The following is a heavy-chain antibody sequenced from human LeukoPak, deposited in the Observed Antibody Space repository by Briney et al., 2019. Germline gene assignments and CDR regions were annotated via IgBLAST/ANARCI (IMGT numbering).Heavy chain of an antibody. J-gene: IGHJ5*02. Sequence: SETLSLTCTVSGGSVSGYYWSWIRQPPGKGLEWIGYIYYSGSTNYNPSLKSRVTISVNTSENQFSLKLTSVTAADTAVYYCARDREYSSSGLVWFDPWGHGILVTVSS. CDR2: IYYSGST. CDR1: GGSVSGYY. CDR3: ARDREYSSSGLVWFDP. V-gene: IGHV4-59*02. D-gene: IGHD6-6*01.